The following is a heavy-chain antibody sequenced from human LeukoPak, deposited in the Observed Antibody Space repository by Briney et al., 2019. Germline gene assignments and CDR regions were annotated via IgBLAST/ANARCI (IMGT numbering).Heavy chain of an antibody. J-gene: IGHJ5*02. Sequence: TSQTLSLTCTVSGGSISSGSYYWSWIRQPAGKGLEWIGRIYTSGSTNYNPSLKSRVTISVDTSKNQFSLKLTSVTAADTAVYYCARDLWSGTSGYYGPFDPWGQGTLVTVSS. CDR2: IYTSGST. CDR3: ARDLWSGTSGYYGPFDP. V-gene: IGHV4-61*02. D-gene: IGHD3-22*01. CDR1: GGSISSGSYY.